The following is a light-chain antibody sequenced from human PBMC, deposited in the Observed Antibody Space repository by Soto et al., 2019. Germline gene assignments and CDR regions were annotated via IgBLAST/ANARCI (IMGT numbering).Light chain of an antibody. CDR2: DAS. CDR1: QAISSA. CDR3: QQFDSSPLT. V-gene: IGKV1-13*02. Sequence: GAGVTITCRASQAISSALVWYQQKPGKAPQLLIYDASTLESGVPSRFSGSGYGTDFTLTISSLQPEDFATYYCQQFDSSPLTFGGGTKVDIK. J-gene: IGKJ4*01.